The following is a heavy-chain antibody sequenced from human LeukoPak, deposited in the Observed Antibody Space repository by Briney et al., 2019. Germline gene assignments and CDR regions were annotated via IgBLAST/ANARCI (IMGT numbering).Heavy chain of an antibody. V-gene: IGHV3-48*02. CDR2: ISSRSSTI. CDR1: GFTFSSYS. CDR3: ARGASLWFRESRAFDI. J-gene: IGHJ3*02. Sequence: SGGSLRLSCAASGFTFSSYSMNWVRQAPGKGLEWVSYISSRSSTIYYADSVKGRFTISRDNAKNSLYLQMNSLRDEDTAVYYCARGASLWFRESRAFDIWSQGTMVTVSS. D-gene: IGHD3-10*01.